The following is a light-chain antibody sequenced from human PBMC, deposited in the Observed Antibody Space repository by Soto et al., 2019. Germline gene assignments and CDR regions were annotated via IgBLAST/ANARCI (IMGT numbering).Light chain of an antibody. Sequence: QSVVTQPPSVSGAPGQRVTISCTGSSSNIGAGYDVHWYQQLPGTAPKLLIYGNNNRPSGVPDRFSGSRSGTSASLAITGLQAEDEADYYCQSYDSSLSEVVFGGGTKLTVL. CDR3: QSYDSSLSEVV. J-gene: IGLJ2*01. CDR2: GNN. CDR1: SSNIGAGYD. V-gene: IGLV1-40*01.